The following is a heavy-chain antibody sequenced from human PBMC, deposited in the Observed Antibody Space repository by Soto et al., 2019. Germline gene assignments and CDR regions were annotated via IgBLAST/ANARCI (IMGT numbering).Heavy chain of an antibody. V-gene: IGHV3-23*01. CDR2: ITRSRGDT. D-gene: IGHD5-12*01. Sequence: GGSLRLSCEASGFTFSTYAMSWLRQAPGKGLEWVSAITRSRGDTYYADSVKGRFTISRDNSKNTLYLQMSSLRAEDTAIYYCARERGSGAYGNQDFDYWGQGTLVTVSS. J-gene: IGHJ4*02. CDR1: GFTFSTYA. CDR3: ARERGSGAYGNQDFDY.